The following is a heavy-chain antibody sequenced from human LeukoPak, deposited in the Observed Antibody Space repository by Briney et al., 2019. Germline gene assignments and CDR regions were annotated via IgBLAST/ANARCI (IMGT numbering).Heavy chain of an antibody. D-gene: IGHD4-11*01. CDR1: GYAFTGYY. Sequence: ASVKFSCKASGYAFTGYYMHWGRKAPGQGLEWMVRINPNNGGTKYEQTVQGRGTMTRDTSISTAYMELSRLRYDDTAVYYCARDRAVTTSLDYWGQGTLVTVSS. V-gene: IGHV1-2*06. CDR3: ARDRAVTTSLDY. CDR2: INPNNGGT. J-gene: IGHJ4*02.